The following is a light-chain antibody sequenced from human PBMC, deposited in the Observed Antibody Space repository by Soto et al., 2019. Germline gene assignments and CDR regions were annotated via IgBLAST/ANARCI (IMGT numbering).Light chain of an antibody. J-gene: IGKJ4*01. CDR3: QQYYNWPGPARVT. Sequence: LSGQDRGIIDCRASVSVSSNLACYQQKPGQARRLLIYGASTRATGIPARFSGSGSGREFTLTSSSLKSKDLHVYDGQQYYNWPGPARVTFGGGTKVEIK. CDR2: GAS. CDR1: VSVSSN. V-gene: IGKV3-15*01.